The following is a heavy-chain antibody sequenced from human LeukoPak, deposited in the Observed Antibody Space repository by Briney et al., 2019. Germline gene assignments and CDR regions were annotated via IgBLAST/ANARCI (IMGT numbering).Heavy chain of an antibody. CDR3: ARALKSYDSSGYYYRS. CDR2: ISSSSSTI. D-gene: IGHD3-22*01. V-gene: IGHV3-48*01. Sequence: GGSLRLSCAASRFTFSSYSMNWVRQAPGKGLEWVSYISSSSSTIYYADSVKGRFTISRDNAKNSLYLQMNSLRAEDTAVYYCARALKSYDSSGYYYRSWGQGTLVTVSS. CDR1: RFTFSSYS. J-gene: IGHJ4*02.